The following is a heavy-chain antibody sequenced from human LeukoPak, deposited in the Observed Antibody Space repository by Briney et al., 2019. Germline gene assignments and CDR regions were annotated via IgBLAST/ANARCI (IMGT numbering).Heavy chain of an antibody. V-gene: IGHV4-4*07. CDR2: IYTSGST. CDR3: VLQGPGFHRGLH. Sequence: SETLSLTCTVSGGSISSYYWNWIRQPAGKGLEWIGHIYTSGSTNYNPSLKSRVTMSVDTSKNQFSLKLSSVTAADTAVYHCVLQGPGFHRGLHWSRGSLVTVSS. D-gene: IGHD2-15*01. CDR1: GGSISSYY. J-gene: IGHJ1*01.